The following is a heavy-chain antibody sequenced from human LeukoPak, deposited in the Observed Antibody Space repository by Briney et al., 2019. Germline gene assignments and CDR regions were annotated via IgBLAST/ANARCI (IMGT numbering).Heavy chain of an antibody. CDR2: IYYSGST. V-gene: IGHV4-59*01. CDR3: ARDHYDSSGYPSY. CDR1: GGSISSYY. Sequence: PSETLSLTCTVSGGSISSYYWSWIRQPPGKGLEWIGNIYYSGSTNYNPSLKSRVTISVDTSKNQFSLKLSSVTAADTAVYYCARDHYDSSGYPSYWGQGTLVTVSS. J-gene: IGHJ4*02. D-gene: IGHD3-22*01.